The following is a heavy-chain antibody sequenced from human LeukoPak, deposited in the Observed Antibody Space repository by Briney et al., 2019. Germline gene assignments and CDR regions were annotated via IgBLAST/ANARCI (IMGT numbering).Heavy chain of an antibody. CDR1: GGTFSSYA. J-gene: IGHJ6*03. CDR3: ARVLYSSSSGPTPHYYYYMDV. Sequence: SVKVSCKASGGTFSSYAISWVRQAPGQGLEWMGRIIPILGIANYAQKFQGRVTITADKSTSTAYMELSSLRSEDTAVYYCARVLYSSSSGPTPHYYYYMDVWGKGTTVTVSS. V-gene: IGHV1-69*04. D-gene: IGHD6-6*01. CDR2: IIPILGIA.